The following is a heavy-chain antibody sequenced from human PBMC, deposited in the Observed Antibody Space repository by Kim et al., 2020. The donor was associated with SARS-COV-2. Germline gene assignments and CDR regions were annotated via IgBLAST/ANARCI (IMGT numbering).Heavy chain of an antibody. CDR1: GGSISSYS. J-gene: IGHJ4*02. Sequence: SETLSLTCTVSGGSISSYSWSWIRQPPGKGLEWMAYTSYSGSTNYNPSLKSRVTISVETTKNQFSLKLNSVTAADTAVYYCARDRIGYCSSTSCSLHFDSWGQGTLVTVSS. V-gene: IGHV4-59*01. D-gene: IGHD2-2*01. CDR3: ARDRIGYCSSTSCSLHFDS. CDR2: TSYSGST.